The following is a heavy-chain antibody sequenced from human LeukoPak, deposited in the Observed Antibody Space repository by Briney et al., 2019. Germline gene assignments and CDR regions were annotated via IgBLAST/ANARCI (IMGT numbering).Heavy chain of an antibody. V-gene: IGHV5-51*01. CDR3: ARRDYYDCRCYYSYFDY. CDR2: IYPGDSDT. CDR1: GYIFTSYW. Sequence: GGSLKISCQRSGYIFTSYWIGWVRQLPEKGLEWMGIIYPGDSDTRYSPSFQGQVTISADKSISTAYLQWSSLKASDTAMYYCARRDYYDCRCYYSYFDYWGQGTLVTVSS. J-gene: IGHJ4*02. D-gene: IGHD3-22*01.